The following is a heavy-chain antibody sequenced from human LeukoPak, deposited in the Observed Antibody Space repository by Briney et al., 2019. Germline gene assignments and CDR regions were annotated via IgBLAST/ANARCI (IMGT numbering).Heavy chain of an antibody. D-gene: IGHD6-25*01. Sequence: PSETLSLTCSVSGGSITKNGYYWGWIRQSPETGLEWIGSMHYSGSTYYNPSLNSRVTISVDTSNNQFSLKLNSVTAADTAVYYCANRLGAFDIWGQGTMVTVSS. CDR2: MHYSGST. J-gene: IGHJ3*02. V-gene: IGHV4-39*07. CDR3: ANRLGAFDI. CDR1: GGSITKNGYY.